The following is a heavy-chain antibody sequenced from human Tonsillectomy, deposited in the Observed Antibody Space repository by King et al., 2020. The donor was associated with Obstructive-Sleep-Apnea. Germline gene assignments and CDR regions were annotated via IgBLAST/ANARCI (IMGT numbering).Heavy chain of an antibody. Sequence: QLVQSGAEVKKPGASVKVSCKASEYTFTDYDIHWVRQSPGQGLEWMGWINPDSGGTDYAQNFQARVTKTRDASSSTAYMELSSLRSDDTAVYYCATIAAAELHRRSSYFDYWGQGTLVTVSS. V-gene: IGHV1-2*02. CDR3: ATIAAAELHRRSSYFDY. CDR2: INPDSGGT. J-gene: IGHJ4*02. CDR1: EYTFTDYD. D-gene: IGHD6-13*01.